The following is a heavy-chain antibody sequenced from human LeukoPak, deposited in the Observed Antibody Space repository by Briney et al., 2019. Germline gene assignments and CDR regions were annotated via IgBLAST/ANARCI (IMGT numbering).Heavy chain of an antibody. CDR2: VYTGGNT. D-gene: IGHD4-17*01. V-gene: IGHV3-66*02. J-gene: IGHJ4*02. CDR3: AKEAYGDYEGVVFDY. CDR1: GFTVSSNY. Sequence: PGGSLRLSCAASGFTVSSNYMNWVRQAPGKGLEWVSVVYTGGNTYYADSVKGRFTISRDNSKNTLYLQMNSLRAEDTAVYYCAKEAYGDYEGVVFDYWGQGTLVTVSS.